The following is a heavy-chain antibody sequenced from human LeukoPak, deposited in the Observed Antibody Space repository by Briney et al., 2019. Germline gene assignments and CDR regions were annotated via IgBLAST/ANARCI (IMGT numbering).Heavy chain of an antibody. J-gene: IGHJ5*02. D-gene: IGHD1-20*01. CDR2: ISWNSASV. Sequence: PGRSLRLSCEASGFTFDDYGMHWVRQAPGKGLEWVSTISWNSASVGYVDSVKGRFTISRDNAKKTLYLQMNSLRPEDTALYYCARDRQGITGTEWFDPWGQGILVTVSS. CDR3: ARDRQGITGTEWFDP. V-gene: IGHV3-9*01. CDR1: GFTFDDYG.